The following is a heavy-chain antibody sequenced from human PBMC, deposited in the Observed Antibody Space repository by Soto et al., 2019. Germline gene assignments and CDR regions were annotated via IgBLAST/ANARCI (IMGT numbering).Heavy chain of an antibody. Sequence: GASVKVSCKASGGTFSSYAISWVRQAPGQGLEWMGGIIPIFGTANYAQKFQGRVTITADESTSTAYMELSSLRSEDTAVYYCARTGYSSSWIPYYYYYGMDVWGQGTTVTVSS. CDR2: IIPIFGTA. CDR1: GGTFSSYA. CDR3: ARTGYSSSWIPYYYYYGMDV. D-gene: IGHD6-13*01. J-gene: IGHJ6*02. V-gene: IGHV1-69*13.